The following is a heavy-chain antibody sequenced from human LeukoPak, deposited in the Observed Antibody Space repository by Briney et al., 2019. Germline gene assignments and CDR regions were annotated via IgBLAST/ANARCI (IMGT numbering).Heavy chain of an antibody. CDR3: AKPRDSIVGTTTPTRLATLDI. CDR2: ISTGGGST. Sequence: PGGSLILSCAASGFTFSSNAMSRVRQAPGKGLEWVSAISTGGGSTYYADSVKGRFTISRDNPNNTLYLQMNNLRAEDTAVYYCAKPRDSIVGTTTPTRLATLDIWGQGTMVTVSS. J-gene: IGHJ3*02. V-gene: IGHV3-23*01. CDR1: GFTFSSNA. D-gene: IGHD1-26*01.